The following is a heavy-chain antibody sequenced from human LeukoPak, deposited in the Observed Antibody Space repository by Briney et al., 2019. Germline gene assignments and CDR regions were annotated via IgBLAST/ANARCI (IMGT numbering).Heavy chain of an antibody. J-gene: IGHJ4*02. CDR3: ARSLIAAAGTFDY. D-gene: IGHD6-13*01. CDR2: INPNSGGT. Sequence: ASVKVSRKASGYTFTGYYMHWVRQAPGQGLVWMGWINPNSGGTNYAQKFQGRVTMTRDTSISTAYMELSRLRSDDTAVYYCARSLIAAAGTFDYWGQGTLVTVSS. CDR1: GYTFTGYY. V-gene: IGHV1-2*02.